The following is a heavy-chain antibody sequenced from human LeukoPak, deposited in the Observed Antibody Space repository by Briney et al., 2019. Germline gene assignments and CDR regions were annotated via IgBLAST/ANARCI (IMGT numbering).Heavy chain of an antibody. D-gene: IGHD6-13*01. CDR2: INPNSGGT. CDR1: GYTFTGYY. J-gene: IGHJ5*02. CDR3: ARDLKQQPYFNWFDPWEPFDP. Sequence: ASVKVSCKASGYTFTGYYMHWVRQAPGQGLEWMGWINPNSGGTNYAQRFQGRVTMTTDTSTSTAYMELRSLRSDDTAVYYCARDLKQQPYFNWFDPWEPFDPWGQGTLVTVSS. V-gene: IGHV1-2*02.